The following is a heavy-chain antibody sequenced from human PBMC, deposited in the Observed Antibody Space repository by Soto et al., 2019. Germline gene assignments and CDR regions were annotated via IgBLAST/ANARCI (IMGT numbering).Heavy chain of an antibody. V-gene: IGHV1-69*12. J-gene: IGHJ6*02. CDR2: VIPVFKTA. CDR1: GGTFSNSP. Sequence: QVQLVQSGAEVKKPGSSVKVSCKSSGGTFSNSPISWVRQAPGQGLEWVGGVIPVFKTANYAQKFQGRVTITADESTNTAYMGLSSLRSGDTAVDYCARARFVVGVTEDYYGMDVWGQGTTVTVSS. CDR3: ARARFVVGVTEDYYGMDV. D-gene: IGHD2-15*01.